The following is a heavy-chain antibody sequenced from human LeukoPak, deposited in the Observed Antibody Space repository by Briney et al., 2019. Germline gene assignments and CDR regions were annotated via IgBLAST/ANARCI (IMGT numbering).Heavy chain of an antibody. CDR2: ISAYNGNT. Sequence: VKVSCKASGYTFTSYGISWVRQAPGQGLEWMGWISAYNGNTNYAQKLQGRVTMTTDTSTSTAYMELRSLRSDDTAVYYCARDPGKGDCTNGVCYPDYYYYYMDVWGKGTTVTVSS. J-gene: IGHJ6*03. CDR3: ARDPGKGDCTNGVCYPDYYYYYMDV. D-gene: IGHD2-8*01. CDR1: GYTFTSYG. V-gene: IGHV1-18*01.